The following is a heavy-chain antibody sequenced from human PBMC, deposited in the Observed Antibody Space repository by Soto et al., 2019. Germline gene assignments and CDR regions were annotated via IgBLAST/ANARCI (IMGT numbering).Heavy chain of an antibody. Sequence: PGGSLRLSCAASGFTFSIHSMHWVRQAPGKGLEWVSYISTEGSSAQYADSVRGRFTISRDNVNNMLFLQMNGLRAEDSALYYCSRDGAYNMDHWGPGSLVTVSS. V-gene: IGHV3-48*01. CDR3: SRDGAYNMDH. D-gene: IGHD3-16*01. CDR2: ISTEGSSA. J-gene: IGHJ4*02. CDR1: GFTFSIHS.